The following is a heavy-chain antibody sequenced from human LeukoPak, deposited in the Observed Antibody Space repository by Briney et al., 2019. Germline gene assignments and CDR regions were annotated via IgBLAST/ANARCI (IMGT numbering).Heavy chain of an antibody. CDR2: INHSGST. D-gene: IGHD7-27*01. CDR3: ARQGNELGNDY. V-gene: IGHV4-34*01. Sequence: SSETLSLTCAVYGGSFSGYYWSWIRQPPGKGLEWIREINHSGSTNYNPSLKSRVTISVDTSKNQFSLKLSSVTAADTAVYYCARQGNELGNDYWGQGTLVTVSS. CDR1: GGSFSGYY. J-gene: IGHJ4*02.